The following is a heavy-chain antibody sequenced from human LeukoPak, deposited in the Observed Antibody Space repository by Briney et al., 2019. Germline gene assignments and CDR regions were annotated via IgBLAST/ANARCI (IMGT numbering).Heavy chain of an antibody. CDR2: IYYSGST. V-gene: IGHV4-39*01. J-gene: IGHJ5*02. CDR1: GGSISSTSYY. D-gene: IGHD3-22*01. CDR3: ARQRDAAFTMIVVVSP. Sequence: PSETLSLTCTVSGGSISSTSYYWGWIRQPPGKGLEWIGSIYYSGSTYYNPSLKSRVTISVDTSKNQFSLKLSSVTAADTAVYYCARQRDAAFTMIVVVSPWGQGTLVTVSS.